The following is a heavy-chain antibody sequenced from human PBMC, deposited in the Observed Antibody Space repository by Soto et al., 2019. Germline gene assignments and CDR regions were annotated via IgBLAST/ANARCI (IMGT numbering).Heavy chain of an antibody. CDR2: IYPGDSDT. D-gene: IGHD4-4*01. CDR3: AKHISNFLYSYYAMDV. CDR1: GYTFTYYW. Sequence: LGESLKISCKGSGYTFTYYWIGWVRQLPGKGLEGMGIIYPGDSDTIYSTSFQGHVTITVDKSTNTAYLQWNSLKASDTDMYYCAKHISNFLYSYYAMDVWGQGTTVTVSS. V-gene: IGHV5-51*01. J-gene: IGHJ6*02.